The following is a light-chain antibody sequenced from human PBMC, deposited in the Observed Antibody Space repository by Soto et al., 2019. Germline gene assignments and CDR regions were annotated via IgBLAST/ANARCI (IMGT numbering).Light chain of an antibody. CDR1: QSVRTY. J-gene: IGKJ2*02. CDR2: DAS. Sequence: EIVLTQSPVTLSLSPGERATLSCRASQSVRTYLAWYQQRPGQAPRLLIYDASNRATGIPARFSGSGSGTDFTLTVSSLEPEDFAVYYCQHRNSWPGTFGQGTNLEIK. CDR3: QHRNSWPGT. V-gene: IGKV3-11*01.